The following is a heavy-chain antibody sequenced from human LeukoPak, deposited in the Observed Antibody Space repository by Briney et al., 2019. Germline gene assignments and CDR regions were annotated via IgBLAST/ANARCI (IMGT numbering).Heavy chain of an antibody. D-gene: IGHD3-9*01. V-gene: IGHV3-66*01. CDR2: FYSGDTT. CDR3: ARRLLTGYYEF. Sequence: AGGSLKLSCAASGFTVSSNYMSWVRQAPGKGLEWVSVFYSGDTTYYANSVKGRFTISRDNSKNMVYLQMNSLRAEDTAVYYCARRLLTGYYEFWGQGTLVTVSS. J-gene: IGHJ4*02. CDR1: GFTVSSNY.